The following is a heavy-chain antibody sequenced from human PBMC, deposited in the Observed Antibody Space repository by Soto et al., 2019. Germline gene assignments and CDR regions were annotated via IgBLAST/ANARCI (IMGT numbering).Heavy chain of an antibody. V-gene: IGHV3-7*01. CDR1: GFTLRSYW. D-gene: IGHD3-10*01. J-gene: IGHJ4*01. Sequence: GGSLRLSCAASGFTLRSYWIILVRQAPGKGRECLATIQPDASEKKYVDSVKGRFTVSRDNAKNSLYLQIDSLRAEDTAVYYCASDSGYGSWSSVNHYLDCWGRGTLVTVSS. CDR2: IQPDASEK. CDR3: ASDSGYGSWSSVNHYLDC.